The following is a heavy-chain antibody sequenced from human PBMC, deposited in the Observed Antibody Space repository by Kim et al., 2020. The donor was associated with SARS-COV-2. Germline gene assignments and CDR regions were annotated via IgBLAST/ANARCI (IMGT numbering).Heavy chain of an antibody. V-gene: IGHV3-53*01. J-gene: IGHJ4*02. CDR3: ARGSRPRREFDF. CDR1: GFTVSSNY. CDR2: IFFAGGT. Sequence: GGSLRLSCAASGFTVSSNYMTWVRQAPGKGLEWVSVIFFAGGTFYTDSVKGRFTISRDNSKNTVDLQMNSLRAEDTAVYYCARGSRPRREFDFWGQGTLV. D-gene: IGHD6-25*01.